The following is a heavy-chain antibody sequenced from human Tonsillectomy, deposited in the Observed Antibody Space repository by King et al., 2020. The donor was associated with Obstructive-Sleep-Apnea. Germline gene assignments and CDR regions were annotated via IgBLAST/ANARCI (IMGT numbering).Heavy chain of an antibody. CDR1: GGTFSSYA. Sequence: QLVQSGAEVKKPGSSVKVSCKASGGTFSSYAISWVRQAPGQGLEWMGGIIPIFGTANYAQKFQGRVTITADESTSTAYMELSSLSSEDTAVYYCARRVGYCSSTSCYGSPHYYYYGMDVWGQGTTVTVSS. CDR2: IIPIFGTA. J-gene: IGHJ6*02. V-gene: IGHV1-69*01. D-gene: IGHD2-2*01. CDR3: ARRVGYCSSTSCYGSPHYYYYGMDV.